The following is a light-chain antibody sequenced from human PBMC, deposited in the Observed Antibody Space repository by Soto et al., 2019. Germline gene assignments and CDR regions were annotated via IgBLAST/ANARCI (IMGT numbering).Light chain of an antibody. J-gene: IGKJ2*01. CDR1: QSVSSN. Sequence: EIVMTQSPATLSVSPGERATLSCRASQSVSSNLAWYQQKPGQAPRLIIYNASTRATGIPARFSGSGSGTEFTLTISSLQSEDFAIYYCQQYNNWPYTFGQGTTLEIK. CDR2: NAS. CDR3: QQYNNWPYT. V-gene: IGKV3-15*01.